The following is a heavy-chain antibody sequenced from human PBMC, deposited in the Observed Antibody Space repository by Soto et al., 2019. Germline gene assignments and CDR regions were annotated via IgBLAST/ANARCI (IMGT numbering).Heavy chain of an antibody. CDR2: ISSSGSTI. V-gene: IGHV3-48*03. Sequence: PGGSLRLSCAASGFTFSSYEMNWVRQAPGKGLEWVSYISSSGSTIYYADSVKGRFTLSIDNAKNSLYLQMNSLRAEDTAVYYCARGRKTHSAFDIWGQGTMVTVSS. J-gene: IGHJ3*02. CDR3: ARGRKTHSAFDI. CDR1: GFTFSSYE.